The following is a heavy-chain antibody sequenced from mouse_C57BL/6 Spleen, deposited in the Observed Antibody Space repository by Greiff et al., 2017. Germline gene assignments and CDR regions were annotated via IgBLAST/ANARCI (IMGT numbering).Heavy chain of an antibody. CDR1: GYTFTSYW. V-gene: IGHV1-72*01. J-gene: IGHJ4*01. CDR2: IDPKSGGT. D-gene: IGHD1-1*01. CDR3: AMDGSTYYAMDY. Sequence: VQLQQSGAELVKPGASVKLSCKASGYTFTSYWMHWVKQRPGRGLEWIGRIDPKSGGTKYNEKFKSKATLTVDNPSSTAYMQLSSLTSEDSAVYYCAMDGSTYYAMDYGGQGTAVTVSS.